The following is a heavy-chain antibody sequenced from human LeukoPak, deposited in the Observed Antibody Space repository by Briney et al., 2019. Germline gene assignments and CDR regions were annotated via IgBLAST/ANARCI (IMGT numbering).Heavy chain of an antibody. Sequence: SETLSLTCVVSGGSITSGGFYWNWIRQPPGKGLEWIGYIYHSGSTNYNPSLKSRVTISVDTSKNQFSLKLSSVTAADTAVYYCARHAEWEPTTAFDIWGQGTMVTVSS. J-gene: IGHJ3*02. V-gene: IGHV4-30-2*01. CDR2: IYHSGST. CDR3: ARHAEWEPTTAFDI. CDR1: GGSITSGGFY. D-gene: IGHD1-26*01.